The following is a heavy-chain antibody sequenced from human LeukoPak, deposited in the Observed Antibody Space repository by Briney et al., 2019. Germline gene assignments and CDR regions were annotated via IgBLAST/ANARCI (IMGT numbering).Heavy chain of an antibody. CDR2: ISYDGSNK. D-gene: IGHD6-6*01. CDR1: GFTSSSYA. Sequence: GGSLRLSCAASGFTSSSYAMHWVRQAPGKGLEWVAVISYDGSNKYYADSVKGRFTISRDNSKNTLYLQMNSLRAEDTAVYYCARGRNSSPRIDYWGQGTLVTVSS. CDR3: ARGRNSSPRIDY. V-gene: IGHV3-30*01. J-gene: IGHJ4*02.